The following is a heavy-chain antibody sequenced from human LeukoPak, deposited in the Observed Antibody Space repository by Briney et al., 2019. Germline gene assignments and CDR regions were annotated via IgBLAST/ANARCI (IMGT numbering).Heavy chain of an antibody. CDR2: ISASGRTI. J-gene: IGHJ6*02. V-gene: IGHV3-48*03. D-gene: IGHD1-20*01. CDR3: ARGSLTGEYGMDV. Sequence: GGSLRLSCAASGFTFSSYEINWVRQAPGKGVEWVSYISASGRTIYYADSVKGRVTISRDNAKNSLYLQMNSLRAEDTAVYYCARGSLTGEYGMDVWGQGTTVTVSS. CDR1: GFTFSSYE.